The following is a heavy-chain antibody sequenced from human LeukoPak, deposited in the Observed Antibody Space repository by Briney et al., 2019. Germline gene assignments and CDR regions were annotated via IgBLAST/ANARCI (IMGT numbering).Heavy chain of an antibody. V-gene: IGHV3-23*01. CDR1: GFTFSSYA. Sequence: GGSLRLSCAASGFTFSSYAMSWVRQAPGKGLGWVSAISGSGGSTYYADSVKGRFTISRDNSKNTLYLQMNSLRAEDTAVYYCAKDRRYSSGYFDYWGQGTLVTVSS. J-gene: IGHJ4*02. CDR3: AKDRRYSSGYFDY. D-gene: IGHD6-19*01. CDR2: ISGSGGST.